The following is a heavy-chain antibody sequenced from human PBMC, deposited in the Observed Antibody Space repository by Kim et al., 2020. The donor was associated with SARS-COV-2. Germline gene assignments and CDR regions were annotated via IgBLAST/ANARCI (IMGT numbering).Heavy chain of an antibody. CDR1: GGSISSGGYY. D-gene: IGHD3-22*01. Sequence: SETLSLTCTVSGGSISSGGYYWSWIRQHPGKGLEWIGYIYYSGSTYYNPSLKSRVTISVDTSKNQFSLKLSSVTAADTAVYYCARWRTYYYDSSGYYYDYYFDYWGQGTLVTVSS. CDR3: ARWRTYYYDSSGYYYDYYFDY. V-gene: IGHV4-31*03. CDR2: IYYSGST. J-gene: IGHJ4*02.